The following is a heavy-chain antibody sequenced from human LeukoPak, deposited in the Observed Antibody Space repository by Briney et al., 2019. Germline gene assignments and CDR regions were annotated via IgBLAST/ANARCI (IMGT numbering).Heavy chain of an antibody. Sequence: SETLSLTCTVSGGSVSSGSYYWSWIRQPPGKGLEWIGYIYYSGSTNYNPSLKSRVTISVDTSKNQFSLKLSSVIAADTAVYYCAREPSLVAREGMDVWGQGTTVTVSS. V-gene: IGHV4-61*01. D-gene: IGHD2-15*01. J-gene: IGHJ6*02. CDR3: AREPSLVAREGMDV. CDR2: IYYSGST. CDR1: GGSVSSGSYY.